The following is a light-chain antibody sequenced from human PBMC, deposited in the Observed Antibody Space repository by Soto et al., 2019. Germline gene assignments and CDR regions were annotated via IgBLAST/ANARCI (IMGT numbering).Light chain of an antibody. V-gene: IGKV1-12*01. CDR2: GAS. CDR1: QGISTR. CDR3: QQASSLPHT. Sequence: DIQMTQSPSSVSASVGDRVTLTCRASQGISTRIAWYQQKPGKVPKLLIYGASRLQTGVPSRFSGNGSGTDFTLTISSLQPEDFATYYCQQASSLPHTFGQGTRVEIK. J-gene: IGKJ2*01.